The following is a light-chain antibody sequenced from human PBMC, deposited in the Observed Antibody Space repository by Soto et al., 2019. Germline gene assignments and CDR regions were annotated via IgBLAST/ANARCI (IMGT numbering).Light chain of an antibody. V-gene: IGKV1-39*01. CDR2: AAS. J-gene: IGKJ1*01. Sequence: DIQMTQSPSSLSASVGDRVTITCRASQSISTYLNWYQHKPGKAPKVLIFAASSLPGEDPSRFSGSGSGTDFTLTISSLQREDLATYYCQQSYNMPWTFGQGTKVEIK. CDR1: QSISTY. CDR3: QQSYNMPWT.